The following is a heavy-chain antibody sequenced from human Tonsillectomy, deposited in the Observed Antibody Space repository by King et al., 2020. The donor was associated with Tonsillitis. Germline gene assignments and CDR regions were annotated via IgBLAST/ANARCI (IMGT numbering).Heavy chain of an antibody. Sequence: VQLVESGGGLVQPGGSLRLSCAASGFTFSSYWMHWVRQAPGKGLVWVSRISDDGSATSYADSVKGRFTISRDNAKNTLFLQMNSVRAEDTAVYYCTRWYNWFDAWGQGTLVTVSS. J-gene: IGHJ5*02. CDR2: ISDDGSAT. CDR1: GFTFSSYW. V-gene: IGHV3-74*01. D-gene: IGHD2-15*01. CDR3: TRWYNWFDA.